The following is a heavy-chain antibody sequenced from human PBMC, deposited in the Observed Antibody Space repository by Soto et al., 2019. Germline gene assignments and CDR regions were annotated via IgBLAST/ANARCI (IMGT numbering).Heavy chain of an antibody. D-gene: IGHD1-26*01. V-gene: IGHV3-74*01. CDR2: INSDGSST. J-gene: IGHJ3*02. CDR1: GFTFSSYW. Sequence: EVQLVESGGGLVQPGGSLRLSCAASGFTFSSYWMHWVRQAPGKGLVWVSRINSDGSSTSYADSVKGRFTISRDNAKNTLYLQMNSMRAEDTAVYYCASWVDSGQSSTREDAFDIWGQGTMVTVSS. CDR3: ASWVDSGQSSTREDAFDI.